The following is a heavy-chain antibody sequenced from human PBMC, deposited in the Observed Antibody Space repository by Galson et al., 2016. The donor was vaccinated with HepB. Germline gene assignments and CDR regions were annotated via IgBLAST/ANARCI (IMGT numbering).Heavy chain of an antibody. CDR3: ARERAATGYLDY. Sequence: GRVTMTRDTSTTTVYMELNSLKSDDTAVYYCARERAATGYLDYWGQGTLVTVSS. J-gene: IGHJ4*02. D-gene: IGHD6-13*01. V-gene: IGHV1-46*01.